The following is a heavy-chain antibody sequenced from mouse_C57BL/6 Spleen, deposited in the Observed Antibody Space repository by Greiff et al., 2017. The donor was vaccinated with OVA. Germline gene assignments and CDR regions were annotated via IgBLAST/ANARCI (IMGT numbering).Heavy chain of an antibody. CDR2: ISSGGSYT. CDR1: GFTFSSYG. D-gene: IGHD1-1*01. CDR3: ARPSLRWYFDV. Sequence: EVNVVESGGDLVKPGGSLKLSCAASGFTFSSYGMSWVRQTPDKRLEWVATISSGGSYTYYPDSVKGRFTISRDNAKNTLYLQMSSLKSEDTAMYYCARPSLRWYFDVWGTGTTVTVSS. J-gene: IGHJ1*03. V-gene: IGHV5-6*01.